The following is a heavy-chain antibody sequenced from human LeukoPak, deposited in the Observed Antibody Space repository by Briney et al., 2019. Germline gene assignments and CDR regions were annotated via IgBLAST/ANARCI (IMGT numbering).Heavy chain of an antibody. Sequence: SQTLSLTCTVSGGSISSGGYYWSWIRQHPGKGLEWIGYIYYSGSTNYNPSLKSRVTISVDTSKNQFSLKLSSVTAADTAVYYCARHGNDFWSGYWGGYYYYYMDVWGKGTTVTVSS. J-gene: IGHJ6*03. CDR3: ARHGNDFWSGYWGGYYYYYMDV. V-gene: IGHV4-31*03. CDR1: GGSISSGGYY. CDR2: IYYSGST. D-gene: IGHD3-3*01.